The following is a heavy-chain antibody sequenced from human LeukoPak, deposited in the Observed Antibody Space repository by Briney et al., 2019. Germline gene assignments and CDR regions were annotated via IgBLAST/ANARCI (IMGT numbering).Heavy chain of an antibody. Sequence: GGSLRLSCAASGFTFSSYSMNWVRQAPGKGLEWVSSISSSSSYIYYADSVKGRFTISRDNAKNSLYLQMNSLRAEDTAVYYCARWAAAGTGGAGYWGQGTLVTVSS. D-gene: IGHD6-13*01. CDR3: ARWAAAGTGGAGY. CDR1: GFTFSSYS. J-gene: IGHJ4*02. CDR2: ISSSSSYI. V-gene: IGHV3-21*01.